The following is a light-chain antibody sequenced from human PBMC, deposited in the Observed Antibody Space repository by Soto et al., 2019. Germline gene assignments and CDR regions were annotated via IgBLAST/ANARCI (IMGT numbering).Light chain of an antibody. Sequence: EIELTQSPGTLSLSPGERATISCRASQSVSSSFLAWYQQKPGQAPRLLIYGASIRATGIPDRFSGSGSGTAFTITISRLEPEDFAVYYCQQYGSSPSLTFGGGTKVEIK. CDR3: QQYGSSPSLT. CDR1: QSVSSSF. V-gene: IGKV3-20*01. J-gene: IGKJ4*01. CDR2: GAS.